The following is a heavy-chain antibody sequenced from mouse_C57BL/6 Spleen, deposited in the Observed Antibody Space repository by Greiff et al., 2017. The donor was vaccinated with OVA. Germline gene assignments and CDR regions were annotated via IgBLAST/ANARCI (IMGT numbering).Heavy chain of an antibody. CDR3: ARDDDSYCYFDV. V-gene: IGHV5-16*01. J-gene: IGHJ1*03. D-gene: IGHD2-4*01. CDR2: INYDGSST. Sequence: EVKLVESEGGLVQPGSSMKLSCTASGFTFSDYYMAWVRQVPEKGLVWVANINYDGSSTYYLDSLKSRFIISRDKAKNILYLQMSSLKSEDTATYYCARDDDSYCYFDVWGTGTTVTVSS. CDR1: GFTFSDYY.